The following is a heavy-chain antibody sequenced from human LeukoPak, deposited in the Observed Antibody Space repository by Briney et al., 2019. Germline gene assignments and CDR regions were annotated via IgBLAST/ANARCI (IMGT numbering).Heavy chain of an antibody. V-gene: IGHV4-38-2*02. CDR2: IYHSGST. J-gene: IGHJ6*03. Sequence: SETLSLTCTFSVYSISSGYYWGWIRQPPGKGLEWIGSIYHSGSTYYNPSLRKRVTISVATSKNQFSPKLRYVTAADTAVYYCARGREGGSSWYPKYYYYMDVWGKGTTVTVSS. CDR1: VYSISSGYY. CDR3: ARGREGGSSWYPKYYYYMDV. D-gene: IGHD6-13*01.